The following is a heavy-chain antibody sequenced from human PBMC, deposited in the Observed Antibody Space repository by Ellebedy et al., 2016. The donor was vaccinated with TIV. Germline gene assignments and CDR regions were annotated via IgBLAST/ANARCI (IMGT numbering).Heavy chain of an antibody. J-gene: IGHJ5*02. CDR2: IWADGSKK. CDR1: GFTVSTHG. Sequence: GGSLRLSXAASGFTVSTHGMHWARQAPGKGLEWLADIWADGSKKEIADSVKGRFTMSRDTVKNTVDLQMNSLRDEDTAVYYCAKDQAYERFPPDPWGQGTLVTVSS. CDR3: AKDQAYERFPPDP. V-gene: IGHV3-33*06. D-gene: IGHD3-22*01.